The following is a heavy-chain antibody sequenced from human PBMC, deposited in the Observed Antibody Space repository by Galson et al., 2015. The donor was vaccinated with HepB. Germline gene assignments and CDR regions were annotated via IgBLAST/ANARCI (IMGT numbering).Heavy chain of an antibody. J-gene: IGHJ4*01. Sequence: SLRLSCAASGFPFSYYAMTWVRQAPGKGLEWASAITPSGDNTYSADSLKGRFTISRDNSKNTVFLQMNSLRADDTAIYFCAKVFPEKTDGWYRQALYYFDSWGHGTRFTVSS. V-gene: IGHV3-23*01. CDR1: GFPFSYYA. D-gene: IGHD6-19*01. CDR2: ITPSGDNT. CDR3: AKVFPEKTDGWYRQALYYFDS.